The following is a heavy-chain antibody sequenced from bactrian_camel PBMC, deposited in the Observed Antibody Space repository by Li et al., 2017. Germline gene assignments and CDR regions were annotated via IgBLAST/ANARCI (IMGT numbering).Heavy chain of an antibody. D-gene: IGHD2*01. CDR1: GYAYRPVF. J-gene: IGHJ6*01. Sequence: HVQLVESGGGSVQAGGSLRLSCAASGYAYRPVFMAWFRQPQGKEREGVAAISTGAGDTYYADSVKGRFTISRDNAKNTLYLQMNSLITEDTAVYYCRNTADPDLAVQADYRDWGRGTQVTVS. V-gene: IGHV3S1*01. CDR2: ISTGAGDT. CDR3: RNTADPDLAVQADYRD.